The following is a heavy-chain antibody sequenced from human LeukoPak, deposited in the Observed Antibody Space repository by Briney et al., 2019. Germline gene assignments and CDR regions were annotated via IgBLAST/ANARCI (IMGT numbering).Heavy chain of an antibody. Sequence: GGSLRLSCAASGFTFSSYAMSWVRQAPGKGLEWVSAISGSGGSTYYADSVKGRFTISRDNSKNSLYLQMNSLRAEDTAVYYCARDLDYYGSGSYGYFDYWGQGTLVTVSS. D-gene: IGHD3-10*01. CDR3: ARDLDYYGSGSYGYFDY. CDR1: GFTFSSYA. CDR2: ISGSGGST. V-gene: IGHV3-23*01. J-gene: IGHJ4*02.